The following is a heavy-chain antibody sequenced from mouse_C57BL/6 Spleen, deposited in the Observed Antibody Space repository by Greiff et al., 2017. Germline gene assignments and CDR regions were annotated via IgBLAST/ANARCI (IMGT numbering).Heavy chain of an antibody. CDR3: ERCYYGSSFMDY. V-gene: IGHV1-55*01. CDR2: IYPGSGST. D-gene: IGHD1-1*01. Sequence: QVQLKQPGAELVKPGASVKMSCKASGYTFTSYWITWVKQRPGQGLEWIGDIYPGSGSTNYNEKFKSKATLTVDTSSSTAYMQLSSLTSEDSAVYYCERCYYGSSFMDYWGQGTSVTVSS. CDR1: GYTFTSYW. J-gene: IGHJ4*01.